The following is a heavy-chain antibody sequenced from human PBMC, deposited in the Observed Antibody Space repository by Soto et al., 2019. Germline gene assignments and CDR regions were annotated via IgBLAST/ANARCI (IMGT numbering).Heavy chain of an antibody. CDR1: GYTFTSYY. CDR3: ARDSSSWPEGSYYYYGMDV. V-gene: IGHV1-46*01. J-gene: IGHJ6*02. CDR2: INPSGGST. Sequence: ASVKVSCKASGYTFTSYYMHWVRQAPGQGLEWMGIINPSGGSTSYAQKCQGRVTMTRDTSTSTVYMELSSLRSEDTAVYFCARDSSSWPEGSYYYYGMDVWGQGTTVTVTS. D-gene: IGHD6-13*01.